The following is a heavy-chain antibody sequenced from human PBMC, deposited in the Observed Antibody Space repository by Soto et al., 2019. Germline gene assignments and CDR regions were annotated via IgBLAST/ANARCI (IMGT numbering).Heavy chain of an antibody. CDR2: ISQGGTKK. D-gene: IGHD5-18*01. CDR1: GFTFSRFE. CDR3: ATDSPFEF. J-gene: IGHJ4*02. Sequence: PGGSLRLSCAASGFTFSRFELHWVRQAPGKGLEWMSYISQGGTKKYYTTSVKGRFTISRDNANNSLYLQMNSLRAEDMALYYCATDSPFEFWGQGTLVTVAS. V-gene: IGHV3-48*03.